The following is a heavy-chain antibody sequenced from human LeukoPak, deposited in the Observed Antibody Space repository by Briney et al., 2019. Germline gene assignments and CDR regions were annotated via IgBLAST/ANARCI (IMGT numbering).Heavy chain of an antibody. J-gene: IGHJ4*02. V-gene: IGHV3-21*01. Sequence: PGGSLRLSCAASGFTFSSYSMNWVRQAPGKGLEWVSSISSSSSYIYYAASVKGRFTISRDNAKNSLYLQMNSLRAEDTAVYYWAREPGGTTAQYFDYWGQGTLVTVSS. D-gene: IGHD4-17*01. CDR1: GFTFSSYS. CDR3: AREPGGTTAQYFDY. CDR2: ISSSSSYI.